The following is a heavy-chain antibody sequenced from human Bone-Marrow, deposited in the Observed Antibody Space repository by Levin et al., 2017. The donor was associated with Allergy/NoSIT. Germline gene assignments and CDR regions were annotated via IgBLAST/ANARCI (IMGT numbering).Heavy chain of an antibody. CDR1: GDSVSSDNAA. J-gene: IGHJ4*02. Sequence: SQTLSLTCAISGDSVSSDNAAWNWIRQSPSRGLEWLGRTYYRSKWYNDYAVSVKNRITINPDTSKNQFSLQLNSVTPEDTAVYYCARDLGSRIHYIDYWGQGTLVTVSS. CDR3: ARDLGSRIHYIDY. D-gene: IGHD5/OR15-5a*01. V-gene: IGHV6-1*01. CDR2: TYYRSKWYN.